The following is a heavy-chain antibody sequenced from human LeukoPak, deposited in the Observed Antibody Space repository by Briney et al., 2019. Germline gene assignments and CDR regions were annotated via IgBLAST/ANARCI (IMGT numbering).Heavy chain of an antibody. D-gene: IGHD3-3*01. J-gene: IGHJ4*02. CDR2: IYTSGST. CDR1: GGSISSYY. Sequence: SETLPLTCTVSGGSISSYYWSWIRQPPGKGLEWIGYIYTSGSTNYNPSLKSRVTISVDTSKNQFSLKLSSVTAADTAVYYCAREEVRSGNFDYWGQGTLVTVSS. V-gene: IGHV4-4*09. CDR3: AREEVRSGNFDY.